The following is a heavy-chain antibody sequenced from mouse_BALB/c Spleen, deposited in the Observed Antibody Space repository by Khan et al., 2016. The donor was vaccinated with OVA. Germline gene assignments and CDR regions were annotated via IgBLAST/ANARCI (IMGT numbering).Heavy chain of an antibody. J-gene: IGHJ2*01. V-gene: IGHV1-5*01. CDR3: TRWVRGLDY. CDR2: IYLGNSDI. CDR1: GYSFITYW. Sequence: VQLQQSGTVLARPGASVKMSCKASGYSFITYWMHWVKQRPGQGLEWIGAIYLGNSDISYNQKFRGKADLTAETTASTCYMGRRSLKKEDSAVYDCTRWVRGLDYWGQGTTLTVSS.